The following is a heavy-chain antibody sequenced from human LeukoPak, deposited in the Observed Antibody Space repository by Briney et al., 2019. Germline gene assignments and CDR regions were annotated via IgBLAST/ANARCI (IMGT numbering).Heavy chain of an antibody. CDR2: INHSGST. V-gene: IGHV4-34*01. J-gene: IGHJ5*02. D-gene: IGHD6-13*01. CDR3: VRAPAAGYNWFDP. Sequence: SETLSLTCAVYGRSFSGYYWSWIRQPPGKGLEWIGEINHSGSTNYNPSLKSRVTISVDTSKNQFSLKLSSVTAADTAVYYCVRAPAAGYNWFDPWGQGTLVTVSS. CDR1: GRSFSGYY.